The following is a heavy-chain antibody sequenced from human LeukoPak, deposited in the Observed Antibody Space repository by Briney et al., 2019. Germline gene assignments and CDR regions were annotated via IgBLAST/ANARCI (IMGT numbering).Heavy chain of an antibody. CDR1: GYTFTSYY. Sequence: ASVKVSCKASGYTFTSYYMHWVRQAPGQGLEWMGIINPSGGSTSYAQKFQGRVTMTRDTSTSTVYMELSSLRSEDTAVYYCTSGGIVPAARYRQWGQGTLVTVSS. V-gene: IGHV1-46*01. J-gene: IGHJ4*02. CDR2: INPSGGST. D-gene: IGHD2-2*01. CDR3: TSGGIVPAARYRQ.